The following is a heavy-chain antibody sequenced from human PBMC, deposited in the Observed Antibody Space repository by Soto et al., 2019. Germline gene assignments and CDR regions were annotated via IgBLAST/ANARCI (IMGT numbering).Heavy chain of an antibody. CDR3: AGDSGSHYNDSHADTHP. J-gene: IGHJ5*02. Sequence: QVHLVQSGAEVKKPGSSMKVSCKASGDTFSTYTITWVRQAPGQGLEWMGRIIPIIGMINYAQKLQRRVTSTADKITGTGYMDLTRLRSDDTAVYYCAGDSGSHYNDSHADTHPWGQGVLVTVSS. CDR1: GDTFSTYT. CDR2: IIPIIGMI. D-gene: IGHD3-22*01. V-gene: IGHV1-69*08.